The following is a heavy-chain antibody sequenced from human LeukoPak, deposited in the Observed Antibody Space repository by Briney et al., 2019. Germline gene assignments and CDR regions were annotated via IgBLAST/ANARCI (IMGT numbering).Heavy chain of an antibody. D-gene: IGHD2-21*01. CDR3: ARGHITLYYYGMDV. J-gene: IGHJ6*02. CDR1: GFTFSSYG. CDR2: ISYDGSNK. Sequence: GRSLRLSCAASGFTFSSYGMHWVRQAPGKGLEWVAVISYDGSNKYYADSVKGRFTISRDNSKNKLYLQMNSLRAEDTAVYYCARGHITLYYYGMDVWGQGTTVTVSS. V-gene: IGHV3-30*03.